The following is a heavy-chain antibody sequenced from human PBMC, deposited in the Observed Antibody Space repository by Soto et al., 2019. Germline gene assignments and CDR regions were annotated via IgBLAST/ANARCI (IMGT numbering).Heavy chain of an antibody. CDR1: GFTYSVTW. CDR2: IKPDGSEK. V-gene: IGHV3-7*03. Sequence: GGSLRLSCAASGFTYSVTWMSWVRQPPGKGLEWVANIKPDGSEKYYVDSVKGRFTISRDNTKNSLFLQMDTLRAEDTALYYCVRGGGHFANWGQGTLVTVS. CDR3: VRGGGHFAN. J-gene: IGHJ4*02.